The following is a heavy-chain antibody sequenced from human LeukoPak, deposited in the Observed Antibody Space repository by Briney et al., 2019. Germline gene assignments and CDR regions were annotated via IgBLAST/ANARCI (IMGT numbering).Heavy chain of an antibody. CDR3: ARDLSGGGLDY. J-gene: IGHJ4*02. CDR2: ISYDGSNE. Sequence: GGSLRLSCTASGFTFSSYAMHWVRQAPGKGLECVAVISYDGSNEHYADSVKGRFTISRDNSKNTLYLQMNSLRVEDTAVCYCARDLSGGGLDYWGQGTLVTVSS. V-gene: IGHV3-30-3*01. CDR1: GFTFSSYA. D-gene: IGHD3-10*01.